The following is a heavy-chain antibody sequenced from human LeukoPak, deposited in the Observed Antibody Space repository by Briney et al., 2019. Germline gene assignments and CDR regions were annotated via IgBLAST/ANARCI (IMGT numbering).Heavy chain of an antibody. D-gene: IGHD3-10*01. CDR3: ARDISMVRGVTNAFDI. J-gene: IGHJ3*02. V-gene: IGHV3-7*01. Sequence: GGSLRLSCAASGFTFSNFWVSWVRQAPGKGLEWVANIKQDGSEKYYVDSVKGRCTISRDNAKNSLYVQMNSLRTEDTAVYYCARDISMVRGVTNAFDIWGQGTMVTVSS. CDR1: GFTFSNFW. CDR2: IKQDGSEK.